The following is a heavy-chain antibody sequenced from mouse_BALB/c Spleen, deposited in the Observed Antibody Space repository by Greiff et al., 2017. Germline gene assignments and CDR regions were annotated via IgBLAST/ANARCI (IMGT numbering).Heavy chain of an antibody. J-gene: IGHJ3*01. CDR1: GFSLTSYD. CDR3: VSHYYGYGWFAY. CDR2: IWTGGGT. V-gene: IGHV2-9-2*01. Sequence: VQLVESGPGLVAPSQSLSITCTVSGFSLTSYDISWIRQPPGKGLEWLGVIWTGGGTNYNSAFMSRLSISKDNSKSQVFLKMNSLQTDDTAIYYCVSHYYGYGWFAYWGQGTLVTVSA. D-gene: IGHD1-2*01.